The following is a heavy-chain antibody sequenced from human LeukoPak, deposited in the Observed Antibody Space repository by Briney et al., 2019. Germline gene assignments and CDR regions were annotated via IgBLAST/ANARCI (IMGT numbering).Heavy chain of an antibody. D-gene: IGHD4-17*01. CDR2: VNHSGST. Sequence: NPSETLSLTCAVYGGSFSGYYWSWIRHPPGKGLEWSGEVNHSGSTNYNPSLKSRVTISVDTSNNQFSLKLSSVTAADTAVYYCASSSHYGDPPCYYFDYWGQGTLVTVSS. J-gene: IGHJ4*02. CDR1: GGSFSGYY. V-gene: IGHV4-34*01. CDR3: ASSSHYGDPPCYYFDY.